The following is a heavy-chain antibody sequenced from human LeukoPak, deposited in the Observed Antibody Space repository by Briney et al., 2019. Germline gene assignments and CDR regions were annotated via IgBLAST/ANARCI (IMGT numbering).Heavy chain of an antibody. D-gene: IGHD2-15*01. V-gene: IGHV4-39*01. CDR2: ISYSGST. CDR1: GGSISSSSYY. Sequence: SETLSLTCTVSGGSISSSSYYWGWIRQPPGKGLEWIGSISYSGSTYYNPSLKSRVTISVDTSKNQFSLKLSSVTAADTAVYYCARHSLGYCSGGSCYSGSGWLYYFDYWGQGTLVTVSS. CDR3: ARHSLGYCSGGSCYSGSGWLYYFDY. J-gene: IGHJ4*02.